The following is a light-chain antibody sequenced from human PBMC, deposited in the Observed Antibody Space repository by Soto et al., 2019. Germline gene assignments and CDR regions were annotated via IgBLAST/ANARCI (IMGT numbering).Light chain of an antibody. J-gene: IGKJ2*01. Sequence: EIVMTQSPATLSVSPGERATLSCRASQSVSSNLAWYQQKPGQAPSLLIYGASARATGIPARFSGSGSGTEFTLTISSLQSEDFAVYYCQHYNNWPFTFGQGTKRES. CDR1: QSVSSN. CDR2: GAS. CDR3: QHYNNWPFT. V-gene: IGKV3-15*01.